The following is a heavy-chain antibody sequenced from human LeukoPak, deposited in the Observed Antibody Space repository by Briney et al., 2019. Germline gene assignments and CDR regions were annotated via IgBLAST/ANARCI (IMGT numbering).Heavy chain of an antibody. CDR1: GGSFSGYY. CDR2: INHSGST. J-gene: IGHJ6*02. Sequence: SETLSLTCAVYGGSFSGYYWSWIRQPPGKGLEWIGEINHSGSTNYNPSLKSRVTISEDTSKNQFSLKLSSVTAADTAVYYCARGTVRSNYGMDVWGQGTTVTVSS. CDR3: ARGTVRSNYGMDV. V-gene: IGHV4-34*01. D-gene: IGHD4-17*01.